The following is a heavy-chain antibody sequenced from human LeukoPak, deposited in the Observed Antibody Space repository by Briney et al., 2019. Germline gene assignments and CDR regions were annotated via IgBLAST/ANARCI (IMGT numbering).Heavy chain of an antibody. CDR1: GYTFTSYG. CDR3: ARDLCSSTSCYPTDYYYYGMDV. J-gene: IGHJ6*02. CDR2: ISAYNGNT. Sequence: GASVKVSCKASGYTFTSYGISWVRQAPGQGLEWMGWISAYNGNTNYAQKLQGRVTMTTDTSTSTAYMELRSLRSDDTAVYYCARDLCSSTSCYPTDYYYYGMDVWGQGTTVTVSS. D-gene: IGHD2-2*01. V-gene: IGHV1-18*01.